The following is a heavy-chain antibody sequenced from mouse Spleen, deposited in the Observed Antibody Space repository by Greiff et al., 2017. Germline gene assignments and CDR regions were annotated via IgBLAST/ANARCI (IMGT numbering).Heavy chain of an antibody. V-gene: IGHV1-55*01. D-gene: IGHD1-1*01. J-gene: IGHJ3*01. CDR2: IYPGSGST. CDR3: AREGLRAFAY. CDR1: GNTFTSYW. Sequence: QVQLKQPGAELVKPGASVKMSCKASGNTFTSYWITWVKQRPGQGLEWIGDIYPGSGSTNYNEKFKSKATLTVDTSSSTAYMQLSSLTSEDSAVYYCAREGLRAFAYWGQGTLVTVSA.